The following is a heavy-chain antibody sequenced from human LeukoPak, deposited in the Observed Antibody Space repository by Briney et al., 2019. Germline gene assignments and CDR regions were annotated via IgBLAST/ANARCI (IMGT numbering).Heavy chain of an antibody. Sequence: PGGSLRLSCAASGFTFSAFWMHWVRQAPGKGLVWVSRINSDGSSTTYADSVKGRFTISRDNAKNTLYLQMNSLRAEDTAVYYCAKDRSRITMIVVSWGQGTLVTVSS. CDR1: GFTFSAFW. D-gene: IGHD3-22*01. V-gene: IGHV3-74*01. CDR2: INSDGSST. CDR3: AKDRSRITMIVVS. J-gene: IGHJ4*02.